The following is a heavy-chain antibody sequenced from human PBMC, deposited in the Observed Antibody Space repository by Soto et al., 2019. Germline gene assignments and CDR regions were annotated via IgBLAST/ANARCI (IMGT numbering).Heavy chain of an antibody. CDR3: ARDSSGWYHLISKPGVKIDY. CDR2: ISSSSSTI. Sequence: GGSLRLSCAASGFTFSSYSMNWVRQAPGKGLEWVSYISSSSSTIYYADSVKGRFTISRDNAKNSLYLQMNSLRDEDTAVYYCARDSSGWYHLISKPGVKIDYWGQGTLVTVSS. J-gene: IGHJ4*02. V-gene: IGHV3-48*02. CDR1: GFTFSSYS. D-gene: IGHD6-19*01.